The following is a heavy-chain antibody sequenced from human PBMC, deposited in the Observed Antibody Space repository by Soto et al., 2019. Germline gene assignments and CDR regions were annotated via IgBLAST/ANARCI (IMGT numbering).Heavy chain of an antibody. Sequence: SETLSLTCTVSGGSISSYYWSWIRQPPGKGLEWIGYIYYSGSTNYNPSLKSRVTISVDTSKNQFSLKLSSVTAADTAVYYCTRGGDASKNGHWGQGTLVTVSS. V-gene: IGHV4-59*08. CDR1: GGSISSYY. D-gene: IGHD2-21*01. CDR3: TRGGDASKNGH. J-gene: IGHJ4*02. CDR2: IYYSGST.